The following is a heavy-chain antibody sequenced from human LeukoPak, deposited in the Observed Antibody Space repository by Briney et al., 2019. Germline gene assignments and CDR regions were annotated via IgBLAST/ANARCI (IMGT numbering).Heavy chain of an antibody. CDR2: IRFDGRDE. J-gene: IGHJ4*02. CDR3: AQVGVDSASTLVDH. V-gene: IGHV3-30*02. Sequence: GGSLRLSCAASGFTFRTFGMHWVRQAPGKGLEWVAFIRFDGRDEYYVDSLKGRFTISRDNSKNTVYLQMNGLTSEDTALYYFAQVGVDSASTLVDHWRQGTLVIVSS. CDR1: GFTFRTFG. D-gene: IGHD2-8*02.